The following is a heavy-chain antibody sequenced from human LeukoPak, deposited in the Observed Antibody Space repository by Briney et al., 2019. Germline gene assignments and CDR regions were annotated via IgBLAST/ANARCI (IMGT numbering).Heavy chain of an antibody. Sequence: ASVRVSCKTSGYTFSNFGINWVRQAPGQGLEWMGWISGDNDNPNYGQKFQGRFTVTTDSSTSTAYMELRNLRFDDTAVYYCARDGTSTDDYWGQGTLVTVSS. CDR3: ARDGTSTDDY. CDR2: ISGDNDNP. V-gene: IGHV1-18*01. CDR1: GYTFSNFG. D-gene: IGHD2-2*01. J-gene: IGHJ4*02.